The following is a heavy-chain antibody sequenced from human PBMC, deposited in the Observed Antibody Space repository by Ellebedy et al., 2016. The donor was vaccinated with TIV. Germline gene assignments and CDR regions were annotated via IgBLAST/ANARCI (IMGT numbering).Heavy chain of an antibody. J-gene: IGHJ4*02. D-gene: IGHD6-6*01. CDR2: IYHSGYT. CDR3: ARAVPDRPPDY. Sequence: MPSETLSLTCTVSGYSISSGYFWVWMRQSPGKGLEWIGSIYHSGYTNYNPSLNSRVTMSVDTSKNQFSLQVNSVTAADTAVYYCARAVPDRPPDYWGQGTLVTVSS. V-gene: IGHV4-38-2*02. CDR1: GYSISSGYF.